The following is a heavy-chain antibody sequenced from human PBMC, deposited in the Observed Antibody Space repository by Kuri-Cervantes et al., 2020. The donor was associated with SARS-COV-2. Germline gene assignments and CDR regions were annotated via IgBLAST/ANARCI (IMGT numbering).Heavy chain of an antibody. Sequence: GGSLRLSCAASGFTFSSYWMHWVRQAPGKELVWVSRINSDGSTTSYAASVKGRFTISRDNAKNTLYLQMNSLRAEDTAVYYCARISIWVVAATLFLAYYYYYGMDVWGQGTTVTVSS. CDR2: INSDGSTT. CDR3: ARISIWVVAATLFLAYYYYYGMDV. V-gene: IGHV3-74*01. D-gene: IGHD2-15*01. CDR1: GFTFSSYW. J-gene: IGHJ6*02.